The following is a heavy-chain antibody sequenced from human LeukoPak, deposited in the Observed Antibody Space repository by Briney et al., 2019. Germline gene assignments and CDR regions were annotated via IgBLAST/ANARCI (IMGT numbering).Heavy chain of an antibody. V-gene: IGHV3-23*01. Sequence: PGGSLRLSCAASGFTFSTYAMSWVRQAPGKGLEWVSAISGRGVSTSYADSVRGRFTISRDNSKNTLYLQMNNLRAEDTALYYCAKNQGQWLVPVDYWGQGTLVTVSS. CDR1: GFTFSTYA. J-gene: IGHJ4*02. D-gene: IGHD6-19*01. CDR3: AKNQGQWLVPVDY. CDR2: ISGRGVST.